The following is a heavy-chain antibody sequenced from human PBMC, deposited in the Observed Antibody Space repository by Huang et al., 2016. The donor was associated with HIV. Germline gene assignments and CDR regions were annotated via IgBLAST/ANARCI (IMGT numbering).Heavy chain of an antibody. V-gene: IGHV3-30*18. CDR1: GFTFSSYG. CDR3: AKGGSAAAVLDF. Sequence: QVQLVESGGGVVQPGRSLRISCAASGFTFSSYGMHWVRQGPGKGLEVVAVISYEAKTKYYADSVKGRFSISRDNSKTTVYLQLNSLRLEDTAVYYCAKGGSAAAVLDFWGQGTLVTVSS. J-gene: IGHJ4*02. D-gene: IGHD6-13*01. CDR2: ISYEAKTK.